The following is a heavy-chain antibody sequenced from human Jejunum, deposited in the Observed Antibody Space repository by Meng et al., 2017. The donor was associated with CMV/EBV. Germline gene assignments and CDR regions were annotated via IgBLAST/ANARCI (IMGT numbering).Heavy chain of an antibody. CDR3: VKALSVGATSPFDY. CDR1: GFTFSNYG. J-gene: IGHJ4*02. CDR2: ISGSAYAT. D-gene: IGHD1-26*01. Sequence: SGFTFSNYGMGLVRQAPGKGLEWVSVISGSAYATYYADSVKGRFTISRDNSKNTLYLQMNSLTAEDTAVYYCVKALSVGATSPFDYWGQGTLVTVSS. V-gene: IGHV3-23*01.